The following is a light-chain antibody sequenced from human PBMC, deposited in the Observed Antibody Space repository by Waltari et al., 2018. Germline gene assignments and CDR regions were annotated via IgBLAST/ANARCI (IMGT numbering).Light chain of an antibody. V-gene: IGLV1-51*02. Sequence: QSVLTQPPSVSAAPGQRVTISCSGGSSNIGNNYVSWYRQFPGTAPKLLIYENTERPSGIPVRFSGSKSGTSATLDITGLQAGDEADYYCGTWDNSLSGAVFGGGTHLTVL. CDR3: GTWDNSLSGAV. CDR2: ENT. J-gene: IGLJ7*01. CDR1: SSNIGNNY.